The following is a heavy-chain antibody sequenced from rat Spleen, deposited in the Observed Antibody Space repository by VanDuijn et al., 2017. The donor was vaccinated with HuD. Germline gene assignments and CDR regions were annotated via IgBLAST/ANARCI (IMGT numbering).Heavy chain of an antibody. Sequence: EVQLVESGGGLVQPGRSLKLSCAASGFTFSNYYMAWVRQAPTKGLEWVASITNSGGSTYYRDSVKGRFTISRDNAKSTLYLQMDSLRSEDTATYYCTRRGLGRVLYVMDAWGQGASVTVSS. J-gene: IGHJ4*01. V-gene: IGHV5S23*01. CDR2: ITNSGGST. D-gene: IGHD1-4*01. CDR3: TRRGLGRVLYVMDA. CDR1: GFTFSNYY.